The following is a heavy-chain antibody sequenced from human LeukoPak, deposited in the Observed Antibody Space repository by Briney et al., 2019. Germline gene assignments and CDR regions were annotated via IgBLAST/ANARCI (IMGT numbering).Heavy chain of an antibody. CDR1: GGSFSGYY. V-gene: IGHV4-34*01. Sequence: SETLSHTCAVYGGSFSGYYWSWIRQPPGKGLEWIGEINHSGSTNYNPPLKSRVTISVDTSKNQFSLKLSSVTAADTAVYYCARRRAYYFDYWGQGTLVTVSS. D-gene: IGHD3-10*01. CDR2: INHSGST. CDR3: ARRRAYYFDY. J-gene: IGHJ4*02.